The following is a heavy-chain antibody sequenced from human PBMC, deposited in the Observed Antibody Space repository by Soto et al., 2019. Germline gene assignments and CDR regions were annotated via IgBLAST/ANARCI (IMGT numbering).Heavy chain of an antibody. CDR3: ARRSKYYYYGMDV. Sequence: SETLSLTCSVSGGSISIGYYWSWIRQHPGKGLEWIGYIYYSGSTYYNPSLKSRVTISVDTSKNQFSLKLSSVTAADTAVYYCARRSKYYYYGMDVWGQGTTVTVSS. D-gene: IGHD3-10*01. CDR2: IYYSGST. J-gene: IGHJ6*02. CDR1: GGSISIGYY. V-gene: IGHV4-31*03.